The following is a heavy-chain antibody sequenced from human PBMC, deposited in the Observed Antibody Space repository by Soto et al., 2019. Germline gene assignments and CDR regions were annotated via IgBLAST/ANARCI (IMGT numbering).Heavy chain of an antibody. V-gene: IGHV3-33*01. D-gene: IGHD4-4*01. CDR2: IWYDGSNK. J-gene: IGHJ6*02. CDR1: GFTFSSYG. Sequence: QVQLVESGGGVVQPGRSLRLSCAASGFTFSSYGMHWVRQAPGKGLEWVAVIWYDGSNKYYADSVKGRFTISRDNSKNKMYLQMNSLRAEDTAVYYCARAGSASNGYYYGMDVWGQGTTVTVS. CDR3: ARAGSASNGYYYGMDV.